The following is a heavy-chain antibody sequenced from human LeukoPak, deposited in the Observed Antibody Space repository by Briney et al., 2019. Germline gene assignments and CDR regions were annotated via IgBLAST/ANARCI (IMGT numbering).Heavy chain of an antibody. J-gene: IGHJ4*02. CDR3: AGVWSDHMYYFDY. V-gene: IGHV3-23*01. Sequence: GGSLRLSCAASGFTFRSYAMSWVRQAPGKGLEWVSAISGSGENTHYADSVKGRFTISRDNSKNTLYLQMNSLRAEDTAVYYCAGVWSDHMYYFDYWGQGTLVTVSS. CDR1: GFTFRSYA. CDR2: ISGSGENT. D-gene: IGHD3-3*01.